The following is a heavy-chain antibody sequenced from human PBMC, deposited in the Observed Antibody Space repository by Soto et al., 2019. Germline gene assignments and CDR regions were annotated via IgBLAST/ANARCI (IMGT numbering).Heavy chain of an antibody. J-gene: IGHJ5*02. V-gene: IGHV3-30-3*01. D-gene: IGHD6-19*01. Sequence: GGSLRLSCAASGFTFSNYALHWVRQAPGKGLEWVAVISYDGSKKYYADPVKGRFTISRDNSKNTVYLQMDSLRAEDTALFYCARDPGYGSGSTWFDPWGQGTLVTVSS. CDR1: GFTFSNYA. CDR3: ARDPGYGSGSTWFDP. CDR2: ISYDGSKK.